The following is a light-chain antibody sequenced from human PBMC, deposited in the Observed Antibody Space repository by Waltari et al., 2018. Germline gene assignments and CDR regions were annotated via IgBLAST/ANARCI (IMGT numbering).Light chain of an antibody. V-gene: IGLV10-54*04. CDR1: RNNVGNQG. CDR2: SNN. CDR3: TAWDNNLSAYL. J-gene: IGLJ1*01. Sequence: QAGLTQPPPVSKNLRQPATPTCTGNRNNVGNQGAAWLQQHQGHPPKLLSDSNNNRPSGISERFSASRSGNTATLTITGLQPEDEAHYYCTAWDNNLSAYLFGTGTEVTVL.